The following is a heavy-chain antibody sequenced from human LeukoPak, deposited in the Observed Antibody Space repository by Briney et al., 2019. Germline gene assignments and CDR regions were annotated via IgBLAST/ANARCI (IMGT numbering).Heavy chain of an antibody. J-gene: IGHJ5*02. CDR3: AKSAPGWIQLWLHNWFDP. Sequence: QSGGSLRLSCAASGFTFSSYGMSWVRQAPGKGLEWVSAISGSGGSTYYADSVKGRFTISRDNSKNTLYLQMNSLRAEDTAVYYCAKSAPGWIQLWLHNWFDPWGQGTLVTVSS. CDR1: GFTFSSYG. CDR2: ISGSGGST. D-gene: IGHD5-18*01. V-gene: IGHV3-23*01.